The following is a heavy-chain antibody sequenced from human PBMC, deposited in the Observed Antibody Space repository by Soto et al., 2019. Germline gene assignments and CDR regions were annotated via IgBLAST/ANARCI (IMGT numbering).Heavy chain of an antibody. CDR1: GYNVSSYW. J-gene: IGHJ4*02. D-gene: IGHD3-10*01. CDR2: IDPSDSYT. Sequence: GESVKISCKGSGYNVSSYWSSWVRQLPGKGLEWMGRIDPSDSYTNYSPSFQGHVTISADKSISTAYLQWSSLKASDTAMYYCARLESPPLLLWIGELGSWGQGTLVTVSS. V-gene: IGHV5-10-1*01. CDR3: ARLESPPLLLWIGELGS.